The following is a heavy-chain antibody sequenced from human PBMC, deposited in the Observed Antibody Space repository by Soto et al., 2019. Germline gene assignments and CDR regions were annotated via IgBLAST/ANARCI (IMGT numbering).Heavy chain of an antibody. D-gene: IGHD4-17*01. Sequence: PGGSLRLSCAASGFTGSSYGMHWVRQAPGKWLEWVAVIWYDGSNKYYADSVKGRFTISRDNSKSTLYLEMNNLRPEDTAVYYCAKDQDNTDYYWIFDLWGRGTPVTVSS. CDR3: AKDQDNTDYYWIFDL. CDR2: IWYDGSNK. V-gene: IGHV3-33*06. J-gene: IGHJ2*01. CDR1: GFTGSSYG.